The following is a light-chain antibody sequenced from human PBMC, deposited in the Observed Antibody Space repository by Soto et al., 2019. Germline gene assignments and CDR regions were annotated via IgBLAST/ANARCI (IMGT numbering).Light chain of an antibody. Sequence: QSVLTQPPSVSGAPGQRVTISCTGSSSNIGARYDVHWYQHFPGTAPKLLIYGNTNRPSGVPDRFSGSKSGSSASLAITGLQAEDEADYYCQSYDGSLSAVVFGGGTKLTVL. CDR3: QSYDGSLSAVV. CDR2: GNT. CDR1: SSNIGARYD. J-gene: IGLJ2*01. V-gene: IGLV1-40*01.